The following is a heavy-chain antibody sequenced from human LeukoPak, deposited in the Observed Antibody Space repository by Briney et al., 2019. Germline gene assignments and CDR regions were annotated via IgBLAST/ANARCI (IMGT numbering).Heavy chain of an antibody. CDR3: ARGHGPGSFLIDS. CDR2: ISNDETSI. D-gene: IGHD3-10*01. V-gene: IGHV3-30*09. J-gene: IGHJ4*02. CDR1: GFSFSSYA. Sequence: GGSLRLSCAASGFSFSSYAMHWVRQAPGKGLEWAAFISNDETSIHYSDSVRGRFAVSRDNSQSTLYLQMDSLRSEDASVYFCARGHGPGSFLIDSWGQGALVTVSS.